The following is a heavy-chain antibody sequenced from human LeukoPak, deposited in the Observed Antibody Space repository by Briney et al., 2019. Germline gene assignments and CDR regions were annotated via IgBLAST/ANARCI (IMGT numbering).Heavy chain of an antibody. CDR2: IRYDGNKK. V-gene: IGHV3-30*02. CDR1: GFTFSDYG. CDR3: ASTRPSGNYDY. Sequence: GGTLRLSCAASGFTFSDYGIHWVRQAPGKGLEWVAFIRYDGNKKYYADSVKGRFTISRDNYKNTLYLQMNSLRAEDTAVYYCASTRPSGNYDYWGQGTLVTVSS. J-gene: IGHJ4*02. D-gene: IGHD1-26*01.